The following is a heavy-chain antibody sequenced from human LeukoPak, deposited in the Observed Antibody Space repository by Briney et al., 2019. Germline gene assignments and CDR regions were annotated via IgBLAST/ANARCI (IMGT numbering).Heavy chain of an antibody. CDR3: ARDRDGSGWGFDY. CDR2: ISSSSSTI. V-gene: IGHV3-48*02. Sequence: GGSLRLSCAASGFILHSYSMKWARDAPGKGREGVSYISSSSSTIHYADSVKGRFTISRDNAKNSMYLQKNSLRDEDTAVYYCARDRDGSGWGFDYWGQGTLVTVSS. CDR1: GFILHSYS. D-gene: IGHD3-10*01. J-gene: IGHJ4*02.